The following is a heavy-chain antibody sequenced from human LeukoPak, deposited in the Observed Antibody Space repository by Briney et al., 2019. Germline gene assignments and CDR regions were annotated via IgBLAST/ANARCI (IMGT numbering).Heavy chain of an antibody. J-gene: IGHJ3*02. D-gene: IGHD2-8*01. V-gene: IGHV4-39*07. CDR1: GGSISSSSYY. CDR3: TRSPNLEAFDI. Sequence: SETLSLTCTVSGGSISSSSYYWGWIRQPPGKGLEWIGSIYYSGSTYYNPSLKSRVTVSVDTSQNQCSLKLSSVTTADTAVYYCTRSPNLEAFDIWGQGTMVTVSS. CDR2: IYYSGST.